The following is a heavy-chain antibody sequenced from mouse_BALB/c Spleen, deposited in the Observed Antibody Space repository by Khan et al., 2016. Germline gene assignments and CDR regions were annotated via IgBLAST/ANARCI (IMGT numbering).Heavy chain of an antibody. D-gene: IGHD1-1*01. V-gene: IGHV9-3-1*01. CDR3: ARYRYYYGRSRYFDD. Sequence: QIQLVQSGPELKKPGKTVKISCKASGYTFTNYGMNWVKQAPGKGLKWMGWINTYSGESTYADDFKGRFAFSLETSANTAYLQINNLKNEDTATYFGARYRYYYGRSRYFDDWGAGTTVTVSS. CDR2: INTYSGES. J-gene: IGHJ1*01. CDR1: GYTFTNYG.